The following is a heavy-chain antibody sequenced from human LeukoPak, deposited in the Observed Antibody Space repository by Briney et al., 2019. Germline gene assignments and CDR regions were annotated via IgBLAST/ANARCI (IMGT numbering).Heavy chain of an antibody. J-gene: IGHJ4*02. Sequence: PGGSLSLSCAAYGFSFSSYAMGWVRQAPGKGLEWVSAISGSGGSTYYADSVKGRFTISRDNSKNTLYLQMNSLRAEDTAVYYCALEMVAASFDYWGQGTLVTVSS. CDR1: GFSFSSYA. CDR2: ISGSGGST. D-gene: IGHD2-15*01. V-gene: IGHV3-23*01. CDR3: ALEMVAASFDY.